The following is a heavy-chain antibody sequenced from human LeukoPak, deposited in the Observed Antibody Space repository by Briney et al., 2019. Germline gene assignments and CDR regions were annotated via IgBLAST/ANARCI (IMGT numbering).Heavy chain of an antibody. CDR3: ASRNYYDSSGDKASKY. CDR1: GGSFSGYY. D-gene: IGHD3-22*01. CDR2: INHSGST. J-gene: IGHJ4*02. V-gene: IGHV4-34*01. Sequence: SETPSLTCAVYGGSFSGYYWSWIRQPPGKGLEWIGEINHSGSTNYNPSLKSRVTISVDTSKNQFSLKLSSVTAADTAVYYCASRNYYDSSGDKASKYWGQGTLVTVSS.